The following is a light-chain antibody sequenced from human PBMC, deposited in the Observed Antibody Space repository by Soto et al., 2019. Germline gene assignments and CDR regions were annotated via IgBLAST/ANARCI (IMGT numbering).Light chain of an antibody. Sequence: QLVLTQSPSASASLGASVKLTCTLSSGHSSYAIAWHQQQPEKGPRYLMKLNSDGSHSKGAGIPDRFSGSSSGAERYLTISSLQAEDEADYFCQTWGTGTPYVFGTGTKLTVL. CDR2: LNSDGSH. J-gene: IGLJ1*01. CDR3: QTWGTGTPYV. CDR1: SGHSSYA. V-gene: IGLV4-69*01.